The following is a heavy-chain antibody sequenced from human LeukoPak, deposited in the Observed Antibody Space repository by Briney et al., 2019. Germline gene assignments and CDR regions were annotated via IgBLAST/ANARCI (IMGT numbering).Heavy chain of an antibody. J-gene: IGHJ4*02. Sequence: GGSLRLSCAASGFTFSSYGMSWVRQAPGKGLEWVSAISGSGGSTYNADSMKGRFTISRDNSKNTLYLQMNSLRVEDTAVYYCARDMMGATLYFDSWGQGTLVTVSS. D-gene: IGHD1-26*01. CDR2: ISGSGGST. CDR3: ARDMMGATLYFDS. CDR1: GFTFSSYG. V-gene: IGHV3-23*01.